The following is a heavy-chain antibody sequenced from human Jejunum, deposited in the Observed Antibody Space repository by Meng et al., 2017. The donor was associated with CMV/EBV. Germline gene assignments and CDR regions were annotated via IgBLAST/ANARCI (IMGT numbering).Heavy chain of an antibody. CDR1: EYTFTDYY. Sequence: EYTFTDYYVHWVRQAPGQGIEWLGYLNPYTGDTNYAQKFQGRVSMTRDTPTNTAYMELTRLRSDDTALYYCAKDAGSFLDYYFDFWGQGTLVTVSS. CDR3: AKDAGSFLDYYFDF. J-gene: IGHJ4*02. V-gene: IGHV1-2*02. D-gene: IGHD3-10*01. CDR2: LNPYTGDT.